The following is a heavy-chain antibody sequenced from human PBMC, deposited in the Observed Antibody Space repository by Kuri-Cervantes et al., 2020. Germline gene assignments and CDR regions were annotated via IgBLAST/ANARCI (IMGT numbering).Heavy chain of an antibody. CDR3: ARDLQPKPPNGDFDY. D-gene: IGHD2-8*01. CDR2: ISYDGSNK. V-gene: IGHV3-30-3*01. CDR1: GFTFSSYA. Sequence: GESLKISCAASGFTFSSYAMHWVRQAPGKGLEWAAVISYDGSNKYYADSVKGRFTISRDNSKNTLYLQMNSLRAEDTAVYYCARDLQPKPPNGDFDYWGQGTLVTVSS. J-gene: IGHJ4*02.